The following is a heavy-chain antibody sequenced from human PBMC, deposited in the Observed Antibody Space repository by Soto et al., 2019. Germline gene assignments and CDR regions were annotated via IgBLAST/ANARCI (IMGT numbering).Heavy chain of an antibody. CDR1: GFSVSNNY. CDR3: ARGGGPFINSVTNPFDY. CDR2: IYADGTT. J-gene: IGHJ4*02. Sequence: GGSLRLSCVFSGFSVSNNYMSWVRQAPGMRLDWVSVIYADGTTYYVDSVKGRFTISRHNSRNTLYLQIDSLRTEDTAVYYCARGGGPFINSVTNPFDYWGQGTMVTVSS. V-gene: IGHV3-53*04. D-gene: IGHD4-17*01.